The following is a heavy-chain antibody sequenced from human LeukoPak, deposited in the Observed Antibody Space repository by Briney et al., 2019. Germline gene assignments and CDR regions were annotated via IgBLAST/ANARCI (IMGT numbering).Heavy chain of an antibody. V-gene: IGHV3-48*04. CDR1: GFTFSSYW. Sequence: GGSLRLSCAASGFTFSSYWMSWVRQAPGKGLEWVSYISSSGSTIYYADSVKGRFTISRDNAKNSLYLQMNSLRAEDTAVYYCAREPYDFWSGPLNYYMDVWGKGTTVTVSS. CDR3: AREPYDFWSGPLNYYMDV. J-gene: IGHJ6*03. D-gene: IGHD3-3*01. CDR2: ISSSGSTI.